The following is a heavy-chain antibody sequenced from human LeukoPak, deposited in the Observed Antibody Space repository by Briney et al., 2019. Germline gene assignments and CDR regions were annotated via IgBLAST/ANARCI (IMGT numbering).Heavy chain of an antibody. V-gene: IGHV1-69*06. Sequence: ASVKVSCKASGGTFSSYAISWVRQAPGQGLEWMGGIIPIFGTANYAQKFQGRVTITADKSTSTAYMELSSLRSEDTAVYYCASTYLEGVVAAHGGYSYGLPNYYYYMDVWGKGTTVTVSS. J-gene: IGHJ6*03. CDR2: IIPIFGTA. D-gene: IGHD5-18*01. CDR3: ASTYLEGVVAAHGGYSYGLPNYYYYMDV. CDR1: GGTFSSYA.